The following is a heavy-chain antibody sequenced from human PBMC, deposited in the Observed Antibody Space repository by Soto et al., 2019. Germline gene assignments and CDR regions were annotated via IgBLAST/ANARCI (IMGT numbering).Heavy chain of an antibody. CDR2: ISSNGGST. CDR3: VKDLVSSSRYEYSGSHYFDY. J-gene: IGHJ4*02. V-gene: IGHV3-64D*08. Sequence: EVQLVESGGGLVQPGGSLRLSWSASGFTFSSYAMHWVRQAPGKGLEYVSAISSNGGSTYYADSVKGRFTISRDNSKNTLYLQMSSLRAEDTAVYYCVKDLVSSSRYEYSGSHYFDYWGQGTLVTVSS. CDR1: GFTFSSYA. D-gene: IGHD6-13*01.